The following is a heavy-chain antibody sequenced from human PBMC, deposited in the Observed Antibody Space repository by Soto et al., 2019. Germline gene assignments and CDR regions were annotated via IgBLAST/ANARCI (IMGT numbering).Heavy chain of an antibody. J-gene: IGHJ6*02. CDR3: ARSPPRDCTNDVCYSYYYYYGMDV. CDR1: GYTFTGYY. D-gene: IGHD2-8*01. CDR2: INPNSGGT. V-gene: IGHV1-2*02. Sequence: GASVKVSCKASGYTFTGYYMHWVRQAPGQGLEWMGWINPNSGGTNYAQKFEGRVTRTRDTSISTAYMELSRLRSDDTAVYYCARSPPRDCTNDVCYSYYYYYGMDVWGQGTTVTVSS.